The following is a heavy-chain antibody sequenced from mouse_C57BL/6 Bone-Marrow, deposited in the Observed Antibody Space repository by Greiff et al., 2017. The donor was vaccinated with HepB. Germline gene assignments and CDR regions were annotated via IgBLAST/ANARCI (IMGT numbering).Heavy chain of an antibody. V-gene: IGHV1-55*01. CDR3: ARRIYYGRFYGYFDV. CDR2: IYPGSGST. Sequence: QVQLKESGAELVKPGASVKMSCKASGYTFTSYWITWVKQRPGQGLEWIGDIYPGSGSTNYNEKFKSKATLTVDTSSSTAYMQLSSLTSEDSAVYYCARRIYYGRFYGYFDVWGTGTTVTVSS. CDR1: GYTFTSYW. D-gene: IGHD1-1*01. J-gene: IGHJ1*03.